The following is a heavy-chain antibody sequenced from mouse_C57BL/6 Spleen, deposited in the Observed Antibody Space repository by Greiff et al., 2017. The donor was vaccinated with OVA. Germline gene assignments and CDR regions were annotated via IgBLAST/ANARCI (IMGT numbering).Heavy chain of an antibody. J-gene: IGHJ4*01. CDR3: ANYYDYADYAMDY. CDR2: INPNNGGT. D-gene: IGHD2-4*01. Sequence: VQLQQSGPELVKPGASVKMSCKASGYTFTDYNMHWVKQSHGKSLEWIGYINPNNGGTSYNQKFKGKATLTVNKSSSTAYMELRSLTSEDSAVYYCANYYDYADYAMDYWGQGTSVTVSS. V-gene: IGHV1-22*01. CDR1: GYTFTDYN.